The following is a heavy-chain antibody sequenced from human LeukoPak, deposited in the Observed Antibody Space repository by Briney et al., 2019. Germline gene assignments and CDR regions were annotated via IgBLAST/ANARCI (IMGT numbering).Heavy chain of an antibody. D-gene: IGHD2-21*02. CDR1: GYTFTSYG. V-gene: IGHV1-18*01. J-gene: IGHJ4*02. Sequence: GASVKVSCTASGYTFTSYGISWVRQAPGQGLEWMGWISAYNGNTNYAQKLQGRVTMATDTSTSTAYMELRSLRSDDTAVYYCARWRGSVVTAIPGLDYWGQGTLVTVSS. CDR3: ARWRGSVVTAIPGLDY. CDR2: ISAYNGNT.